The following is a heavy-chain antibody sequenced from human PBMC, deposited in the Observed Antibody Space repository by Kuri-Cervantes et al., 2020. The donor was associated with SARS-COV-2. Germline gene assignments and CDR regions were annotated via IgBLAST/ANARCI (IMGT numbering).Heavy chain of an antibody. CDR3: AKTTVTTKTLNWFDP. CDR2: ISGSGGST. CDR1: GFTFSSYA. D-gene: IGHD4-17*01. J-gene: IGHJ5*02. V-gene: IGHV3-23*01. Sequence: GESLKISCAASGFTFSSYAMSWVRQAPGKGLEWVSAISGSGGSTYYADSVKGRFTISRDNSKNTLYLQMNSLRAEDTAVYYCAKTTVTTKTLNWFDPWGQGTLFTVSS.